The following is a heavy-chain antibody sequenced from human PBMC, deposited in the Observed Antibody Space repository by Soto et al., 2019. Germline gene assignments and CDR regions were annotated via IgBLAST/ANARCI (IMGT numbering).Heavy chain of an antibody. CDR1: GGSISSGDYY. Sequence: QVQLQESGPGLVKPSQTLSLTCTVSGGSISSGDYYWSWIRQHPGKGLEWIGYIYYSGSTYYNPSLKSGVTISVDTSKNQFSLKLRSVTAADTAVYYCARWWSGSRQGFDPWGQGTLVTVSS. D-gene: IGHD3-3*01. CDR2: IYYSGST. CDR3: ARWWSGSRQGFDP. V-gene: IGHV4-31*03. J-gene: IGHJ5*02.